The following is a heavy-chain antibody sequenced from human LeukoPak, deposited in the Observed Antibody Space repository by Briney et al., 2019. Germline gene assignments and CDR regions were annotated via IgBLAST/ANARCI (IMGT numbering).Heavy chain of an antibody. CDR2: IIPIFGTA. D-gene: IGHD3-3*01. V-gene: IGHV1-69*01. J-gene: IGHJ4*02. Sequence: GASVKVSCKASGGTFSSYAISWVRQAPGQGLEWMGGIIPIFGTANYAQKFQGRVTITADESTSTAYMELSSLRSEDTAVYYCARDFSATDVLRFLEWLMPMDWGQGTLVTVSS. CDR1: GGTFSSYA. CDR3: ARDFSATDVLRFLEWLMPMD.